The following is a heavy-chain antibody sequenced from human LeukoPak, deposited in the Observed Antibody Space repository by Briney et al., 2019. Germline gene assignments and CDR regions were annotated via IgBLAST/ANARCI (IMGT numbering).Heavy chain of an antibody. D-gene: IGHD3-16*01. CDR1: GFTFSNCG. CDR2: IQFDGSNK. J-gene: IGHJ4*02. Sequence: AGSLRLSCAAAGFTFSNCGMHWVRQAPGMGLEWVAFIQFDGSNKFYADSVKGRFTISRDNSKNTLSLQMNSLRVEDTAIYYCAKQNARGGTYEPVTVWGQAALVTVSS. CDR3: AKQNARGGTYEPVTV. V-gene: IGHV3-30*02.